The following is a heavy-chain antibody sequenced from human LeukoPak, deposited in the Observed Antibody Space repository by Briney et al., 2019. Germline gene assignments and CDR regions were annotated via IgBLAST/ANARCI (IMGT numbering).Heavy chain of an antibody. D-gene: IGHD3-22*01. J-gene: IGHJ3*02. V-gene: IGHV4-59*01. CDR2: IYYSGST. Sequence: PSETLSLTCTVSGGSISSYYWSWIRQPPGKGLEWIGYIYYSGSTNYNPSLKSRVTISVDTSKNQFSLKLSSVTAADTAVYYCARDHRDYYDSSGYYFGAFDIWGQGTMVTVSS. CDR1: GGSISSYY. CDR3: ARDHRDYYDSSGYYFGAFDI.